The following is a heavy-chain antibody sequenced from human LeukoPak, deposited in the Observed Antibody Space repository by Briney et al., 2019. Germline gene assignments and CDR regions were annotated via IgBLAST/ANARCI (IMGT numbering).Heavy chain of an antibody. Sequence: GASVKVSCKASGYTFTSYGISWVRQAPGQGLEWMGWISAYNGNTNYAQKLQGRVTMTTDTSTSTAYMELRSLRSDDTAVYYCARVTRGSSSALDYFDYWGQGTLVTVSS. CDR2: ISAYNGNT. V-gene: IGHV1-18*01. CDR1: GYTFTSYG. CDR3: ARVTRGSSSALDYFDY. D-gene: IGHD6-6*01. J-gene: IGHJ4*02.